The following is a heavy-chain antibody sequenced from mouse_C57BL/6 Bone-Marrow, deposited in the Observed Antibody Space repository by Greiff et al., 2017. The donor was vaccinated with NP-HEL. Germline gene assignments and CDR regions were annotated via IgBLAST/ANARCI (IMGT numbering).Heavy chain of an antibody. CDR2: IDPSDSYT. V-gene: IGHV1-59*01. CDR1: GYTFTSYW. J-gene: IGHJ3*01. D-gene: IGHD1-1*01. CDR3: YRVCSIVEWYDY. Sequence: QVQLQQPGAELVRPGTSVKLSCKASGYTFTSYWMHWVKQRPGQGLEWIGVIDPSDSYTNYNQKFKGKATLTVDTSSSTAYMQLSSLTSEDSAVFDYYRVCSIVEWYDYGGRGTGVTVSA.